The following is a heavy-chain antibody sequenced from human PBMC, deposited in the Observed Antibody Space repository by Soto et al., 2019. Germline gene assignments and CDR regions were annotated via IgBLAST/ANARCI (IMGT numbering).Heavy chain of an antibody. CDR1: GFTFSSYG. V-gene: IGHV3-30*18. J-gene: IGHJ4*02. D-gene: IGHD2-21*02. CDR3: AKVGGGDSQGF. CDR2: ISYDGSNK. Sequence: QVQLVESGGGVVQPGRSLRLSCAASGFTFSSYGMHWVRQAPGKGLEWVAVISYDGSNKYYADSVKGRFTISRDNSKNTLYLQRNSLRAEDRDGYYCAKVGGGDSQGFWGQGTLVTLS.